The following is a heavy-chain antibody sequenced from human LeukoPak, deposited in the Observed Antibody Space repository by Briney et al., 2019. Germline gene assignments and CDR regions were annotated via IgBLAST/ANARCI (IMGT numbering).Heavy chain of an antibody. CDR2: IWYDGSNK. V-gene: IGHV3-33*06. CDR1: GFTFSSYG. J-gene: IGHJ4*02. CDR3: AKDASWRAGTFLFDY. D-gene: IGHD1-1*01. Sequence: GRSPRLSCAASGFTFSSYGMHWVRQAPGKGLEWVAVIWYDGSNKYYADSVKGRFTISRDNSKNTLYLQMNSLRAEDTAVYYCAKDASWRAGTFLFDYWGQGTLVTVSS.